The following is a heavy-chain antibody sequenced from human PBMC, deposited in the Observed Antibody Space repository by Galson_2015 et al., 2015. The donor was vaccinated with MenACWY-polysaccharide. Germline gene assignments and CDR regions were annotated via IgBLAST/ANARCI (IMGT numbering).Heavy chain of an antibody. CDR2: IQYDAVYK. V-gene: IGHV3-33*08. CDR1: GFTFRNAW. D-gene: IGHD3-10*02. Sequence: SLRLSCAASGFTFRNAWMTWVRQAPGKGLEWVAVIQYDAVYKQYLDSVKGRFSVSRDNSKSTLYLEMNNLRAEDTALYYCAREGSRIVFHAFDTWGQGTMV. CDR3: AREGSRIVFHAFDT. J-gene: IGHJ3*02.